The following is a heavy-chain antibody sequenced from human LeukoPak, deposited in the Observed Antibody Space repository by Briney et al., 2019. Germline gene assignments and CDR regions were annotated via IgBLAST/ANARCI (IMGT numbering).Heavy chain of an antibody. CDR3: ARDEYDKASYWYFDL. Sequence: KTSQTLSLTCTVSGGSISSGGYYWSWIRQPPGKGLEWIGYIYHSGSTYYNPSLKSRVTISVDRSKNQFSLKLSSVTAADTAVYYCARDEYDKASYWYFDLWGRGTLVTVSS. CDR1: GGSISSGGYY. V-gene: IGHV4-30-2*01. CDR2: IYHSGST. J-gene: IGHJ2*01. D-gene: IGHD3-9*01.